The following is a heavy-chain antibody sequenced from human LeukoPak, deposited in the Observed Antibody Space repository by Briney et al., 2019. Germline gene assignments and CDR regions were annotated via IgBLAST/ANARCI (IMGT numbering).Heavy chain of an antibody. J-gene: IGHJ5*02. CDR2: IYYSGST. CDR1: GCSISSYN. D-gene: IGHD6-13*01. Sequence: PSETLSLTCTVSGCSISSYNGRWLRQPPGKGLEWIGYIYYSGSTKFNTFLKSRVTISQDTSKNQFSLKLSSVTAADTAVYYCARDLGRKAAAGTKDLSIYWFDPWGQGTLVTVSS. CDR3: ARDLGRKAAAGTKDLSIYWFDP. V-gene: IGHV4-59*01.